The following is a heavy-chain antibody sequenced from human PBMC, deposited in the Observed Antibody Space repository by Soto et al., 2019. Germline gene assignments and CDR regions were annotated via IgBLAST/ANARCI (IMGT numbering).Heavy chain of an antibody. CDR1: GFTFNNCS. J-gene: IGHJ4*02. D-gene: IGHD5-18*01. Sequence: GGSLRLSCATSGFTFNNCSMSWVRQAPGKGLEWVSSINRGGGPYYADSVKGRFTISRDNSKNMLYLRMNSLRADDTAVYFCARADGPLPVTLLGFWGQGTLVTVSS. CDR3: ARADGPLPVTLLGF. V-gene: IGHV3-23*01. CDR2: INRGGGP.